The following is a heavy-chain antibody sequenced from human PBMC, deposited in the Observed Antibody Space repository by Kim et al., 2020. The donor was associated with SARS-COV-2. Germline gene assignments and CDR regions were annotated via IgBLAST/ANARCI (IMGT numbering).Heavy chain of an antibody. D-gene: IGHD3-22*01. Sequence: SETLSLTCTVSGGSISSGGYYWSWIRQHPGKGLEWIGYIYYSGSTYYNPSLKSRVTISVDTSKNQFSLKLSSVTAADTAVYYCARIRNSRGYNAFDYWGQGTLVTVSS. CDR3: ARIRNSRGYNAFDY. J-gene: IGHJ4*02. V-gene: IGHV4-31*03. CDR1: GGSISSGGYY. CDR2: IYYSGST.